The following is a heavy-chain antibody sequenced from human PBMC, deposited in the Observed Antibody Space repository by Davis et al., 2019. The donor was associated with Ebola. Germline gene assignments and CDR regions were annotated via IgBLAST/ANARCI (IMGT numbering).Heavy chain of an antibody. Sequence: HSQTLSLTCAISGDSVSSNSIAWNWVRQSPLRGLEWLGRTYFRSKWINDYAISVKSRITINPDTSKNHFSLHLNSVTPEDTAVYYCAGTGENWHFNVWGRGTLVTVSS. V-gene: IGHV6-1*01. CDR1: GDSVSSNSIA. J-gene: IGHJ2*01. CDR2: TYFRSKWIN. CDR3: AGTGENWHFNV. D-gene: IGHD3-10*01.